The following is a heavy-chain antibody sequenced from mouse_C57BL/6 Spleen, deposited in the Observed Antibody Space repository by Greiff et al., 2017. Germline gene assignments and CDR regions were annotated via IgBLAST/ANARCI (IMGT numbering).Heavy chain of an antibody. V-gene: IGHV1-75*01. Sequence: QVHVKQSGPELVKPGASVKISCKASGYTFTDYYINWVKQRPGQGLEWIGWIFPGSGSTYYNEKFKGKATLTVDKSSSTAYMLLSSLTSEDSAVYFCASGGIYYGGFDYWGQGTTLTVSS. D-gene: IGHD2-13*01. J-gene: IGHJ2*01. CDR3: ASGGIYYGGFDY. CDR1: GYTFTDYY. CDR2: IFPGSGST.